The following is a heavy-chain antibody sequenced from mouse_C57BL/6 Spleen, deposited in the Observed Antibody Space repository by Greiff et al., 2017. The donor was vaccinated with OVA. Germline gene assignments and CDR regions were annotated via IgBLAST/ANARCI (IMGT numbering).Heavy chain of an antibody. CDR3: ARGLRHAMDY. D-gene: IGHD2-4*01. CDR1: GFTFSDYG. V-gene: IGHV5-17*01. CDR2: ISSGSSTI. J-gene: IGHJ4*01. Sequence: EVQGVESGGGLVKPGGSLKLSCAASGFTFSDYGMHWVRQAPEKGLEWVAYISSGSSTIYYADTVKGRFTISRDNAKNTLFLQMTRLKYEDTAMYYCARGLRHAMDYWGQGTSVTVSS.